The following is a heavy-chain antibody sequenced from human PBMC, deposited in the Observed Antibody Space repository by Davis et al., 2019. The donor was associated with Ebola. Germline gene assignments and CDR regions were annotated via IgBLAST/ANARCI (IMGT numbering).Heavy chain of an antibody. Sequence: GASLKISCAASGFTVSSNHISWVRQAPGKGLEWVSVIYDQSTAYADPVRGRFIISRDKSNNTLYLEMNSLRVGDTAVYYWATTQWLRDFDNWGQGTLVTVSS. V-gene: IGHV3-53*01. D-gene: IGHD6-19*01. CDR3: ATTQWLRDFDN. J-gene: IGHJ4*02. CDR2: IYDQST. CDR1: GFTVSSNH.